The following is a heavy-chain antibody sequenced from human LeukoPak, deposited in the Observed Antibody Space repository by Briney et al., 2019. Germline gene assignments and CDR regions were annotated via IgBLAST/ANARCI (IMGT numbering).Heavy chain of an antibody. Sequence: GGSLRLSCAASGFTFDDYAMHWVRQAPGKGLEWVSGISWNSGSIGYADSVKGRFTISRDNAKNSLYLQMNSLRAEDMALYYCAKDIRKTSGGYYDSDAFDIWGQGTMVTVSS. D-gene: IGHD1-26*01. V-gene: IGHV3-9*03. J-gene: IGHJ3*02. CDR2: ISWNSGSI. CDR3: AKDIRKTSGGYYDSDAFDI. CDR1: GFTFDDYA.